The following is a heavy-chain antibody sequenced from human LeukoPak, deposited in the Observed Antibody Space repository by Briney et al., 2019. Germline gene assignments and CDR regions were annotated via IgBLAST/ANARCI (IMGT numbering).Heavy chain of an antibody. D-gene: IGHD6-19*01. CDR3: TRGGAVAGRLGC. CDR2: IKEDGTEK. Sequence: GGSLRLSCAASGFSFSYYSMTWVRQTPGKGREWVATIKEDGTEKKYVDSVKDRFTISRDNAKNSLYLQMNSLRAEDTAVYYCTRGGAVAGRLGCWGQGTLVTVSS. V-gene: IGHV3-7*01. J-gene: IGHJ4*02. CDR1: GFSFSYYS.